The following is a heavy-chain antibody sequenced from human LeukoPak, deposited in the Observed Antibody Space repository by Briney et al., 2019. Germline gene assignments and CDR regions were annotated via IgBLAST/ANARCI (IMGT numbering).Heavy chain of an antibody. V-gene: IGHV4-34*01. Sequence: SETLSLTCAVYGGSSSGYYWSWIRQPPGKGLEWIGEINHSGSTNYNPSLKSRVTISVDTSKNQFSLKLSSATAADTAVYYCARVATTGDFWSGYLNWFDPWGQGTLVTVSS. D-gene: IGHD3-3*01. CDR2: INHSGST. CDR3: ARVATTGDFWSGYLNWFDP. CDR1: GGSSSGYY. J-gene: IGHJ5*02.